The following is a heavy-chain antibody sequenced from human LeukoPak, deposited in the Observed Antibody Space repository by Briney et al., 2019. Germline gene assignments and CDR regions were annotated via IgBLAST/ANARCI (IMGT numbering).Heavy chain of an antibody. D-gene: IGHD3-3*01. Sequence: GSLRLSCAASGFTFSSYAMSWVRQAPGKGLEWVSAISGSGGSTYYADSVKGRFTISRDNSKNTLYPQMNSLRAEDTAVYYCAKDLFNDFWSGYWGYFDYWGQGTLVTVSS. V-gene: IGHV3-23*01. CDR2: ISGSGGST. CDR1: GFTFSSYA. CDR3: AKDLFNDFWSGYWGYFDY. J-gene: IGHJ4*02.